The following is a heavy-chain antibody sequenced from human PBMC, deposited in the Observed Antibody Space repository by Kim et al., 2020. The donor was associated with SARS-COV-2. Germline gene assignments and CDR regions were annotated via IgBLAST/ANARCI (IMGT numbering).Heavy chain of an antibody. V-gene: IGHV3-9*01. CDR1: GFTFDDYA. D-gene: IGHD6-19*01. CDR2: ISWNSGSI. J-gene: IGHJ6*02. CDR3: AKAMEWLVPKLYYYGMDV. Sequence: GGSLRLSCAASGFTFDDYAMHWVRQAPGKGLEWVSGISWNSGSIGYADSVKGRFTISRDNAKNSLYLQMNSLRAEDTALYYCAKAMEWLVPKLYYYGMDVWGQGTTVTVSS.